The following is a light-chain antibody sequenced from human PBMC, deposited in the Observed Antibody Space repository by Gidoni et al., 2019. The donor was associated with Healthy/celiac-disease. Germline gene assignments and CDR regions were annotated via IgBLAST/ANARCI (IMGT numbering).Light chain of an antibody. J-gene: IGKJ5*01. CDR2: GAS. V-gene: IGKV3-20*01. Sequence: CRASQSVSSSYLAWYQQKPGQAPRLLIYGASSRATGIPDRFSGSGSGTDFTLTISRLEPEDFAVYYCQQYGSSPRITFGQXTRLEIK. CDR1: QSVSSSY. CDR3: QQYGSSPRIT.